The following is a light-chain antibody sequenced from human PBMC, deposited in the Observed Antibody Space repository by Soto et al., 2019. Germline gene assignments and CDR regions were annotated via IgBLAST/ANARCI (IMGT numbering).Light chain of an antibody. Sequence: DIQMTQSPSTLSASVGDRVTITCRASQSISNWLAWYQQKPGKAPNLLIYKASTLESGVPSRFSGSGSGTEFTLTISSLQPDDFATYYCQQYNSVSLLPFGGGTRVEIK. CDR1: QSISNW. CDR3: QQYNSVSLLP. CDR2: KAS. J-gene: IGKJ4*01. V-gene: IGKV1-5*03.